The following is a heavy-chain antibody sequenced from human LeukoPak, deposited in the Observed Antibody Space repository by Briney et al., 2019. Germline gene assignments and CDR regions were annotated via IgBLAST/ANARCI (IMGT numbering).Heavy chain of an antibody. CDR3: ARVAKYYYGSETYYFFEH. Sequence: GGSLRLSCAASGFTFTTYWMTWVRQAPGKGLEWVANINQDGSEKYFVDSVKGRFAISRDNAKNSLYLQMNSLRVEDTAVYYCARVAKYYYGSETYYFFEHWGQGTPVTASS. J-gene: IGHJ4*02. CDR2: INQDGSEK. CDR1: GFTFTTYW. V-gene: IGHV3-7*01. D-gene: IGHD3-10*01.